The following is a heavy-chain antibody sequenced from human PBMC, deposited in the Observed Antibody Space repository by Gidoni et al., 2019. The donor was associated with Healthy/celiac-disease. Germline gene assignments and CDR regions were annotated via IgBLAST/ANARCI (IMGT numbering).Heavy chain of an antibody. V-gene: IGHV1-8*01. Sequence: QVQLVQSGAEVKKPGASVKVSCKASGYTFTSYDINWVRQATGQGLEWMGWMNPNSGNTGYAQKFQGRVTMTRNTSISTAYMELSSLRSEDTAVYYCARGGSIWGYYYDSSGYYPNDYWGQGTLVTVSS. D-gene: IGHD3-22*01. CDR3: ARGGSIWGYYYDSSGYYPNDY. CDR1: GYTFTSYD. J-gene: IGHJ4*02. CDR2: MNPNSGNT.